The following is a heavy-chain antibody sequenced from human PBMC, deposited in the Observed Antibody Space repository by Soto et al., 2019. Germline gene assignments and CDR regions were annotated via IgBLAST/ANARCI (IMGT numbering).Heavy chain of an antibody. CDR1: GFTFSSNS. CDR2: ISYDGSNK. Sequence: QVQMVESGGGVVQPGRSLRLSCVASGFTFSSNSMHWVRQAPGKGLEWVTVISYDGSNKYYADSVKGRFIISRDNSKNTLYLQMNSLRAEDTAVYYCARVSVSRGLRFLEWLLVGGMDVWGQGTTVTVSS. D-gene: IGHD3-3*01. J-gene: IGHJ6*02. V-gene: IGHV3-30-3*01. CDR3: ARVSVSRGLRFLEWLLVGGMDV.